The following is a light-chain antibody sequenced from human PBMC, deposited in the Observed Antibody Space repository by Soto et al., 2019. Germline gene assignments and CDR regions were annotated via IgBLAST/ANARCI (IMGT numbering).Light chain of an antibody. CDR2: DVS. CDR1: SSDVGGYNF. Sequence: QSALTQPRSVSGSPGQSVTISCTGTSSDVGGYNFVSWYQQHPGKAPKLLTYDVSKRPSGVPDRFSGSKSGNTASLAISGLQAEDEPDYYCCSSAGSYTFVFGTGTKVTVL. CDR3: CSSAGSYTFV. J-gene: IGLJ1*01. V-gene: IGLV2-11*01.